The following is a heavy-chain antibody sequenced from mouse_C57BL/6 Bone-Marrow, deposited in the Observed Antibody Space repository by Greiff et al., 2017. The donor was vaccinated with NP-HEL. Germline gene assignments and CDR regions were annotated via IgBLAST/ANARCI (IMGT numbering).Heavy chain of an antibody. CDR1: GYTFTSYG. CDR3: ARGEAGSRDFDC. D-gene: IGHD1-1*01. Sequence: VKLQQSGAELARPGASVQLSCKASGYTFTSYGISWVKQRTGQGLEWIGEIYPRSGNTYYNEKFKGKAPLTADKSSSTAYMELRCLTSEDSAVYLCARGEAGSRDFDCRGQGTTLAVSS. CDR2: IYPRSGNT. J-gene: IGHJ2*01. V-gene: IGHV1-81*01.